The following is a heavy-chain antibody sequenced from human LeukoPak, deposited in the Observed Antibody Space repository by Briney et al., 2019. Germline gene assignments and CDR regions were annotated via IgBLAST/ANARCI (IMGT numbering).Heavy chain of an antibody. V-gene: IGHV5-51*01. D-gene: IGHD3-16*01. CDR1: GYNFASSW. Sequence: GESLQISCKGSGYNFASSWIGWVRQMPGKGLECMRIIYPGDSDTRYSPSFQGQVTISADKSISTAYLQWSSLKASDTAMYYCARYEDSFYFHYWGQGTLVTVSS. CDR3: ARYEDSFYFHY. J-gene: IGHJ4*02. CDR2: IYPGDSDT.